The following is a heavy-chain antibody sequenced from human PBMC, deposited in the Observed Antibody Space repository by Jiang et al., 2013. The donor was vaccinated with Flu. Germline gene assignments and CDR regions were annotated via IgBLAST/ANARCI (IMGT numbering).Heavy chain of an antibody. J-gene: IGHJ4*02. Sequence: VQLLESGGGLVQPGGSLRLSCAASGFTFSSYAMSWVRQAPGKGLEWVSGISGGGDGTYYADSVKGRFTISRDNSKNTLFLQMNTLRAEDTAVYYCAKLTDYFDSSGNFHYWAGNLVTVSS. V-gene: IGHV3-23*01. CDR3: AKLTDYFDSSGNFHY. CDR2: ISGGGDGT. D-gene: IGHD3-22*01. CDR1: GFTFSSYA.